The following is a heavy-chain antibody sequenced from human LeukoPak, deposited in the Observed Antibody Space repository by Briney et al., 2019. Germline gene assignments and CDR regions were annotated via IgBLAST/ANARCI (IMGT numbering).Heavy chain of an antibody. CDR2: ISSSSSTI. D-gene: IGHD5-18*01. CDR1: GFTFSSYS. Sequence: GGSLRLSCAASGFTFSSYSMSWVRQAPGKGLEWVSYISSSSSTIYYADSVKGRFTISRDNAKNSLYLQMNSLRAEDTAVYYCASETWIQPYYGMDVWGQGTTVTVSS. CDR3: ASETWIQPYYGMDV. J-gene: IGHJ6*02. V-gene: IGHV3-48*01.